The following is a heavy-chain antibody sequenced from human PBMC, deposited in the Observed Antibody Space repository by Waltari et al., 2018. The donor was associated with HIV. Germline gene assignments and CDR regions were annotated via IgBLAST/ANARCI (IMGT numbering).Heavy chain of an antibody. CDR1: GGSFIGYY. D-gene: IGHD1-26*01. Sequence: QVQLQQWGAGLLKPSETLSLTCAVPGGSFIGYYWRWIRQPPGKGLEWIGEINHSGSASYHPSLKGRVTISVDTSKEQFFLKLSSVTAADTAVYYCARNRIMGDGQQYGHWGQGTLVTVSS. J-gene: IGHJ4*02. CDR3: ARNRIMGDGQQYGH. V-gene: IGHV4-34*02. CDR2: INHSGSA.